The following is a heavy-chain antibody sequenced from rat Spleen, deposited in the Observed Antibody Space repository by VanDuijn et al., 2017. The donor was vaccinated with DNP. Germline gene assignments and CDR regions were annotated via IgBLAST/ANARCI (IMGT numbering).Heavy chain of an antibody. V-gene: IGHV5-7*01. CDR1: GFTFINYD. D-gene: IGHD1-2*01. CDR2: ISHDGIST. CDR3: ASWSPIAPISTSNY. Sequence: EVQLVESGGGSVQPGRSMKLACAASGFTFINYDMAWVRQAPKKGLEWVATISHDGISTYYRDSVKGRFTISRDNAENTVYLQMNSLRSEDTATYFCASWSPIAPISTSNYWGQGVMVTVSS. J-gene: IGHJ2*01.